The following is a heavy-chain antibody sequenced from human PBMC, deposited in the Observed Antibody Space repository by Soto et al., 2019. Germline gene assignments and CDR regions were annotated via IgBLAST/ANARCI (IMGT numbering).Heavy chain of an antibody. CDR3: ARSIPGTTSFDS. D-gene: IGHD1-1*01. J-gene: IGHJ4*02. V-gene: IGHV3-72*01. Sequence: GGSLRLSCAASGFTFSDYYIDWVRQAPGKGLEWVGRSRDKGNSYSTDYAASVKGRFTVSRDTSKNSLYLQMNSLKADDTALNYCARSIPGTTSFDSWGQGTPVTVSS. CDR1: GFTFSDYY. CDR2: SRDKGNSYST.